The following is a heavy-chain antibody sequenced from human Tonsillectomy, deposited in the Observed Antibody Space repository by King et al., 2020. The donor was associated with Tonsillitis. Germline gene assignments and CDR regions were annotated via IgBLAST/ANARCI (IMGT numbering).Heavy chain of an antibody. D-gene: IGHD3-22*01. CDR2: IKSKTDGGTT. CDR1: GFTFSNAW. V-gene: IGHV3-15*01. J-gene: IGHJ3*02. CDR3: TTLTGQMIVAEDSRSPFDI. Sequence: VQLVESGGGLVKPGGSLRLSCAASGFTFSNAWMSWVRQAPGKGLEWVGRIKSKTDGGTTDYAAPVKGRFTISRDDSKNTLYLQMNSLKTEDTAVYYCTTLTGQMIVAEDSRSPFDIWGQGTMVTVSS.